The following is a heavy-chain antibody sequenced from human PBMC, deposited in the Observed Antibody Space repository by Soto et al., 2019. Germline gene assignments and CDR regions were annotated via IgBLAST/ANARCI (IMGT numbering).Heavy chain of an antibody. CDR3: ATSVLRFLQWPQQGWLVP. V-gene: IGHV1-69*13. CDR2: IIPIFGTA. J-gene: IGHJ5*02. Sequence: SVKVSCKASGGTFSSYAISWVRQAPGQGLEWMGGIIPIFGTANYAQKFQGRVTITADESTSTAYMELSSLRSEDTAVYYCATSVLRFLQWPQQGWLVPWGQGTLVTVSS. CDR1: GGTFSSYA. D-gene: IGHD3-3*01.